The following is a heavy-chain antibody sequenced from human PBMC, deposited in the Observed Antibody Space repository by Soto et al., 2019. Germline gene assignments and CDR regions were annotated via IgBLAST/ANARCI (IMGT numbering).Heavy chain of an antibody. D-gene: IGHD3-22*01. Sequence: VHLVESGGGLVKPGGSLRLSCVATGFTFSDYYMNWIRQAPGKGLEWVSYISTGSTYTNYADSVEGRFTVSRDNAKKSLYLQMNSLRAEDTAVYYCARTQGGMITSYYGMDVWGQGTTVTVSS. J-gene: IGHJ6*02. CDR3: ARTQGGMITSYYGMDV. V-gene: IGHV3-11*06. CDR1: GFTFSDYY. CDR2: ISTGSTYT.